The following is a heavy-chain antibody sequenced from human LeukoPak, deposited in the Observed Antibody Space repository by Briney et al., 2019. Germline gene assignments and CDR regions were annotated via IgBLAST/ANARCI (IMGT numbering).Heavy chain of an antibody. J-gene: IGHJ5*02. CDR3: ARVRAGGSYYEDGWFDP. D-gene: IGHD1-26*01. Sequence: PSETLSLTCTVSGGSFNSYYWSWIRQPPGKGLEWIGYIYYSGSTNYNPSLKSRVIISVDTSKNQFSLKLSSVTAADTAVYYCARVRAGGSYYEDGWFDPWGQGTLVTVSS. V-gene: IGHV4-59*01. CDR1: GGSFNSYY. CDR2: IYYSGST.